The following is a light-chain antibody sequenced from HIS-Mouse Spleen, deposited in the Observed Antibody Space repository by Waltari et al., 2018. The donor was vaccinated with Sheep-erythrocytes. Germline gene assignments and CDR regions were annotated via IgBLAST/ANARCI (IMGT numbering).Light chain of an antibody. Sequence: SYELTQPPSVSVSPGQTASITCSGDKLGDKYACWYQQKSGQAPVLVIYEDSKRPSGIAERFSGSSSGTMATLTISGAQVEDEADYYCYSTDSSGNHRVFGGGTKLTVL. J-gene: IGLJ2*01. CDR2: EDS. V-gene: IGLV3-10*01. CDR1: KLGDKY. CDR3: YSTDSSGNHRV.